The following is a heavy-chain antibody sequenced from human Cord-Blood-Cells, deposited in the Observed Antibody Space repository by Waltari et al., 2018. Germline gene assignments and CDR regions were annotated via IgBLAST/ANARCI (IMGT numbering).Heavy chain of an antibody. J-gene: IGHJ4*02. Sequence: EVQLVESGGGLVQPGGSLRLSCAASGFTFSSYSMNWVRQAPGKGLVWVSYISSSSTIYYADAVKGRFTIARDNAKNSLYLQMNSRRDEDTAVYYCARDNEDSSSFDYWGQGTLVTVSS. V-gene: IGHV3-48*02. CDR2: ISSSSTI. CDR3: ARDNEDSSSFDY. CDR1: GFTFSSYS. D-gene: IGHD6-6*01.